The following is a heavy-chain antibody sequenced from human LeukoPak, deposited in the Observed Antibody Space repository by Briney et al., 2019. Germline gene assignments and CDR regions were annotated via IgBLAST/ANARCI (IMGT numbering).Heavy chain of an antibody. V-gene: IGHV3-30*01. Sequence: PGGSLRLSCAASGFTFSSYAVHWVRQTPGKGLEWVAVISYDGSNKYYADSVKGRFTISRDNSKNTLYLQMNSLRAEDTAVYYCARGPIYYYYMDVWGKGTTVTVSS. CDR3: ARGPIYYYYMDV. J-gene: IGHJ6*03. CDR2: ISYDGSNK. CDR1: GFTFSSYA.